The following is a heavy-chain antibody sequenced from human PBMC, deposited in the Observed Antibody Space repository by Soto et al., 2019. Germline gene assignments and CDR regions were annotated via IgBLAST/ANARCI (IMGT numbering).Heavy chain of an antibody. D-gene: IGHD2-2*01. V-gene: IGHV3-15*01. CDR1: GFTFSNAW. Sequence: EVQLVESGGGLVKPGGSLRLSCAASGFTFSNAWMSWVRQAPGKGLEWVGRIKSKTDGGTTDYAAPVKGRFTISRDDSKNTLYLQMNSLKTEDTAVYYCTTVVVVPAVLPFNAFDIWGQGTMVTVSS. J-gene: IGHJ3*02. CDR3: TTVVVVPAVLPFNAFDI. CDR2: IKSKTDGGTT.